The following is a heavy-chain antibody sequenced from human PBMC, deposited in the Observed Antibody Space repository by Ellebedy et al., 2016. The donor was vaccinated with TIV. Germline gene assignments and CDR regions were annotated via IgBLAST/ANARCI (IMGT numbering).Heavy chain of an antibody. CDR1: GFGFSDSH. V-gene: IGHV3-73*01. CDR3: AGQTNSCHDY. Sequence: PGGSLRLSCSPSGFGFSDSHIHWVRQASGKGLEWVGPVRRKTHDYATAYAESVRGRFIISRDDSKNTAYLQMNSLIIDDTAVYYCAGQTNSCHDYWGQGTLVTVSS. J-gene: IGHJ4*02. CDR2: VRRKTHDYAT. D-gene: IGHD2-2*01.